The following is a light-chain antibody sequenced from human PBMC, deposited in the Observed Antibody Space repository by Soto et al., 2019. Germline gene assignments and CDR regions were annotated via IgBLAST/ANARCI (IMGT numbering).Light chain of an antibody. Sequence: DIKLTQSPSTLSASVGDRVTLTCRASQSFNTRLAWYQQRPGKAPKLLIYDASTLESGVPSRFSGSGSGTEFTLTISSLQPEDFATYYCQQYKSFSRTFGQGTKVDI. J-gene: IGKJ1*01. V-gene: IGKV1-5*01. CDR3: QQYKSFSRT. CDR1: QSFNTR. CDR2: DAS.